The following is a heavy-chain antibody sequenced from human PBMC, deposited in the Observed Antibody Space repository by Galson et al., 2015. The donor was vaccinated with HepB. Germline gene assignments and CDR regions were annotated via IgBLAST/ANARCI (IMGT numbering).Heavy chain of an antibody. CDR1: GYMFTNYA. CDR3: ARGGIQNFYYYYMDV. CDR2: INAGKGDT. Sequence: SVKVSCKASGYMFTNYAIHWVRQAPGQRLEWVGWINAGKGDTTYSQKFQGRVAIIRDSSASTAYMEMSSLRSEDTAIYYCARGGIQNFYYYYMDVWGKGTAVTVSS. V-gene: IGHV1-3*01. D-gene: IGHD1-26*01. J-gene: IGHJ6*03.